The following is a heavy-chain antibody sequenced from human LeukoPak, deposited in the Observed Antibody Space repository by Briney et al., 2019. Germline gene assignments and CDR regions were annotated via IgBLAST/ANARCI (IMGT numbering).Heavy chain of an antibody. V-gene: IGHV4-39*01. CDR2: IYYSGST. J-gene: IGHJ3*02. Sequence: SETLSLTCTVSGGSLSSSSYYWGWIRQPPGKGLEWIGSIYYSGSTYYNPSLKSRVTISVDTSKNQFSLKLSSVTAADTAVYYCARRLQWLVRPFDAFDIWGQGTMVTVSS. CDR3: ARRLQWLVRPFDAFDI. D-gene: IGHD6-19*01. CDR1: GGSLSSSSYY.